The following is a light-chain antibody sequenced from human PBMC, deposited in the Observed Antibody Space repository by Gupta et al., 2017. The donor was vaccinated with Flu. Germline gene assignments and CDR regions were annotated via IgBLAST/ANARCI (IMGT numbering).Light chain of an antibody. V-gene: IGLV2-8*01. CDR3: SSYAGSNIVV. Sequence: SVPISCTGSSSDVGGYDSVPWFQQHPCKPPKLIFYEVTKRPSGVPDRFSGSKSGNTASLTVSGLQAEDEAVYYCSSYAGSNIVVFGGGTKRTVL. CDR2: EVT. J-gene: IGLJ2*01. CDR1: SSDVGGYDS.